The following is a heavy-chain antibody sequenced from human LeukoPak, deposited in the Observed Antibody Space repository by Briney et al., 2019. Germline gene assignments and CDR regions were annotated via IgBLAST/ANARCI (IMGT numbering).Heavy chain of an antibody. CDR3: TRHPGIAARQVYY. J-gene: IGHJ4*02. D-gene: IGHD6-6*01. Sequence: GESLKISCKGSGYSFTSYWIGWGRQMPGKGLEWMGIIYPGDSDTRYSPSFQGQVTISADKSISTAYLLWSSLRASDTAMYYCTRHPGIAARQVYYWGQATLVTVSS. CDR2: IYPGDSDT. V-gene: IGHV5-51*01. CDR1: GYSFTSYW.